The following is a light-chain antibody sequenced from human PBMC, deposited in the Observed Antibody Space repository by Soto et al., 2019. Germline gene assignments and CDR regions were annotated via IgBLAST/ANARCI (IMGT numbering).Light chain of an antibody. CDR1: QSVSSRY. CDR3: QQHGSSPYT. CDR2: GAS. J-gene: IGKJ2*01. Sequence: EIVLTQSPGTLSLSPGERATLSCRASQSVSSRYSAWYQQKPGQAPRLLIYGASVRATGIPDRFSGSGSGTDFTLTISRLEPEDFAVYYCQQHGSSPYTFGQGTKLEIK. V-gene: IGKV3-20*01.